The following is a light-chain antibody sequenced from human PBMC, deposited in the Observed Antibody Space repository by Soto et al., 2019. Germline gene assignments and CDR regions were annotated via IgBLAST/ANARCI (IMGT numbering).Light chain of an antibody. CDR2: EVS. J-gene: IGLJ1*01. V-gene: IGLV2-14*01. CDR3: TSYTSTIPYV. Sequence: QSLLTHPASVSRSPGQSITISFTGSTNYVCVYNYFSWYQQHPGQAPKIIIYEVSDLPSGVSPRFYGSKSGKTASLTISGLQVEDEADYFCTSYTSTIPYVFGSGTKVTVL. CDR1: TNYVCVYNY.